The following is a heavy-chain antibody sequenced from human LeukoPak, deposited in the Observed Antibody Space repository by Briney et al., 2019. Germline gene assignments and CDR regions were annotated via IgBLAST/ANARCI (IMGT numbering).Heavy chain of an antibody. Sequence: ASVKVSCKASGYTFSRYYFHWVRQAPGQGLDWMGIITPTTGGANYAQKFQGRVAMTRDTSTSTVYMELSSLTSGDTAVYYCATSDSTTGNWFDPWGQGTLVTVSS. D-gene: IGHD6-13*01. J-gene: IGHJ5*02. CDR3: ATSDSTTGNWFDP. V-gene: IGHV1-46*01. CDR1: GYTFSRYY. CDR2: ITPTTGGA.